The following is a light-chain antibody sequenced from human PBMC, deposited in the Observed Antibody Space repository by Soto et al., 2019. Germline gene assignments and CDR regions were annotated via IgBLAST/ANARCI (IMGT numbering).Light chain of an antibody. V-gene: IGLV2-8*01. CDR2: EVT. J-gene: IGLJ2*01. CDR1: SSDVGGYNY. CDR3: ASYAGNNVI. Sequence: QSALTQPPSASGSPGQSVAISCTGTSSDVGGYNYVSWFQQHPGKAPKLMIYEVTKRPSGVPDRFSGSKSGNTASLTVSGLQAEDEPDYYCASYAGNNVIFGGGTKVTVL.